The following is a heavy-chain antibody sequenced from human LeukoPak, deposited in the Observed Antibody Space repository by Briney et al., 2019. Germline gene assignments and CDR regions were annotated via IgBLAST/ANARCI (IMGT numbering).Heavy chain of an antibody. CDR2: IKADGSEE. CDR1: GFTFGSNW. D-gene: IGHD6-13*01. V-gene: IGHV3-7*01. J-gene: IGHJ4*02. CDR3: ARNTLSAAGDY. Sequence: GGSLRLSCAASGFTFGSNWMTWVRQAPGRGLEWVANIKADGSEESYADSVKGRFTISRDNAKNLVFLQMNSLRTEDTAVYYCARNTLSAAGDYWGQGTLVSASS.